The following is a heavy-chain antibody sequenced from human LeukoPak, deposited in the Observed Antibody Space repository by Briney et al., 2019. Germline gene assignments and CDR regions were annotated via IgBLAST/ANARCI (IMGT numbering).Heavy chain of an antibody. D-gene: IGHD3-22*01. CDR3: ARADYDSSGYYYNRDY. J-gene: IGHJ4*02. Sequence: ASVKVSCKASGGTFSSYAISWVRQAPGQGLEWMGGIIPIFGTANYAQKFQGRVTITADESTSTAYTELSSLRSEDTAMYYCARADYDSSGYYYNRDYWGQGTLVTVSS. CDR2: IIPIFGTA. V-gene: IGHV1-69*13. CDR1: GGTFSSYA.